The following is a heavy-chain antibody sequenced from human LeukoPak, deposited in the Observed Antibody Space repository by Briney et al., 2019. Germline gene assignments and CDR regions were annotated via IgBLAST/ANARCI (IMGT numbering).Heavy chain of an antibody. CDR2: FSGNGKTT. Sequence: GGSLRLSCAVSGFNLRDYTMHWVRQAPGKSLGWVSLFSGNGKTTYYADSVKGRFTISRDNSKNSIYLQMNSLRSGDTTLYFCAKEGGTMFFDSWGQGTLVTVSS. J-gene: IGHJ5*01. V-gene: IGHV3-43*01. CDR1: GFNLRDYT. D-gene: IGHD3-3*01. CDR3: AKEGGTMFFDS.